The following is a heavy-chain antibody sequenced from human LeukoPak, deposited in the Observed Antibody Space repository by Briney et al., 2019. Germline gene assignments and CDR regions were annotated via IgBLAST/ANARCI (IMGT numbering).Heavy chain of an antibody. CDR3: ASSGSYRFDY. J-gene: IGHJ4*02. CDR2: ITASGTAM. D-gene: IGHD1-26*01. CDR1: GFTFSSYS. V-gene: IGHV3-48*02. Sequence: PGGSLRLSRAASGFTFSSYSMNWVRQAPGKGLEWVSHITASGTAMFYADSVKGRFTISRDNAKNSLYLQMNSLRDEDTAVYYCASSGSYRFDYWGQGILVTVSS.